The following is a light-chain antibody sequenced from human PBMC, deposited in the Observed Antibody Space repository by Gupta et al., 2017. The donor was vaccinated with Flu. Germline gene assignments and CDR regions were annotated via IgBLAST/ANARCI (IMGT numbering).Light chain of an antibody. CDR3: SSHAGRVTWV. CDR1: SNDVGGSNR. CDR2: DVT. J-gene: IGLJ1*01. V-gene: IGLV2-11*01. Sequence: QSAPTQPRSVSGSPGQSVTISCTGSSNDVGGSNRVSWYQQRPGKAPKLILYDVTERPSGVHDRFSGAKDGNTASLTISERQADDEAEYYCSSHAGRVTWVFGTGTTVTVL.